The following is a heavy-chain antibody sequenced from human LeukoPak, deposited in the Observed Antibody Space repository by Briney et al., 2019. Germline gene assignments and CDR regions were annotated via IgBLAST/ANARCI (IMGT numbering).Heavy chain of an antibody. CDR3: ARFPEYRDWFDP. CDR2: IYYSGST. J-gene: IGHJ5*02. CDR1: GXSISSYY. V-gene: IGHV4-59*01. D-gene: IGHD6-6*01. Sequence: PSETLSLTWTVSGXSISSYYRSWIRQPPGKGLEWIGYIYYSGSTNYNPSLKSRVTISVDTSKNQFSLKLSSVTAADTAVYYCARFPEYRDWFDPWGQGTLVTVSS.